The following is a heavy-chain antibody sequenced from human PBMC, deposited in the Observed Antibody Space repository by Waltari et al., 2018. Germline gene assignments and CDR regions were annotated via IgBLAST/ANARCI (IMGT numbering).Heavy chain of an antibody. V-gene: IGHV4-59*01. D-gene: IGHD3-16*02. CDR3: ARDNTNDYVWGSYRRNNWFDP. CDR2: IYYSGST. J-gene: IGHJ5*02. Sequence: QVQLQESGPGLVKPSETLSLTCTVSGRSISSYYWSRIRPPPGKGRGWIGDIYYSGSTNYNPSLKSRVTISVDTSKNQFSLKLSSVTAADTAVYYCARDNTNDYVWGSYRRNNWFDPWGQGTLVTVSS. CDR1: GRSISSYY.